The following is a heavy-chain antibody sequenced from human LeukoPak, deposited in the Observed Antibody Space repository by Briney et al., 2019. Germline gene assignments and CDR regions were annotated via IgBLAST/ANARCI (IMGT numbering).Heavy chain of an antibody. J-gene: IGHJ3*02. CDR2: ISAYNGNT. CDR1: GYTFTSYG. CDR3: ARDFYSHDYGEANDAFDI. V-gene: IGHV1-18*01. D-gene: IGHD4-17*01. Sequence: ASVKVSCKASGYTFTSYGISWVRQAPGQGLEWRGWISAYNGNTNYAQKLQGRVTMTTDTSTSTAYMELRSLRSDDTAVYYCARDFYSHDYGEANDAFDIWGQGTMVTVSS.